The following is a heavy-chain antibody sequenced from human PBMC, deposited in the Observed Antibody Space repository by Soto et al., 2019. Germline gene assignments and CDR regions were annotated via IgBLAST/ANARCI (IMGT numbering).Heavy chain of an antibody. J-gene: IGHJ5*02. CDR1: GYTLSRYG. CDR2: ISAYNGNT. Sequence: ASVKVSCKASGYTLSRYGIMWVRQAPGQGLEWMGWISAYNGNTSSAEKLRGRLTMTTDASTTTAYMELRSLRSDDTAIYYCARDQGFRVVINSNWFDPWGQGTLVTVSS. CDR3: ARDQGFRVVINSNWFDP. V-gene: IGHV1-18*01. D-gene: IGHD2-21*01.